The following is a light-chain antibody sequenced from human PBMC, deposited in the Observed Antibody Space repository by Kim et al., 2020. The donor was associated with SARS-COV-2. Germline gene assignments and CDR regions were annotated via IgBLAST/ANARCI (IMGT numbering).Light chain of an antibody. CDR2: GAS. V-gene: IGKV1-27*01. CDR1: QGISNY. Sequence: DIQMTQSPSSLSASVGDRVTITCRASQGISNYLAWYQQKPGNITRLLIYGASTLHSGVPSRFSGSGVGTDFTLTINSLQPEDVATYYCQKYNSAPWTFGQGTKVDIK. J-gene: IGKJ1*01. CDR3: QKYNSAPWT.